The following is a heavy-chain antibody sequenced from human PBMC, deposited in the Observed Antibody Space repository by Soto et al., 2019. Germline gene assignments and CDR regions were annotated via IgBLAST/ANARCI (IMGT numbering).Heavy chain of an antibody. CDR2: IFYSGST. J-gene: IGHJ5*02. V-gene: IGHV4-39*01. D-gene: IGHD6-13*01. Sequence: SETLSLTCNVSGGSISTSRSYWAWIRQPPGKGLEWLANIFYSGSTYYNPSLASRVTVSVDTSKNEFSLKLRSVTAADTAFYYWARQPTAGYTYLVFDPWGQGTLVTVS. CDR1: GGSISTSRSY. CDR3: ARQPTAGYTYLVFDP.